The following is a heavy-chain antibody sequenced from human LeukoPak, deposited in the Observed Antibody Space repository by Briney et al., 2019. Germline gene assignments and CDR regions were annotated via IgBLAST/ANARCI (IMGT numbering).Heavy chain of an antibody. J-gene: IGHJ6*02. Sequence: GGSLRLSCAASGFTFSSYAMHWVRQAPGKGLEWVAVISYDRSITYYADSVKGRFTISRDNSKNTLYLQMNSLRAEDTAVYYCARDEIAAAGGIYYYYGMDVWGQGTTVTVSS. CDR3: ARDEIAAAGGIYYYYGMDV. D-gene: IGHD6-13*01. CDR2: ISYDRSIT. V-gene: IGHV3-30-3*01. CDR1: GFTFSSYA.